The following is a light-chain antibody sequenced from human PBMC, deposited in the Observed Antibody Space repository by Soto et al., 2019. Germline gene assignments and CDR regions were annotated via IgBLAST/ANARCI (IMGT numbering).Light chain of an antibody. CDR2: DAS. J-gene: IGKJ1*01. Sequence: DILMTQSPSILSASVGDTVTITCRASQSISKWVAWYQQRAGKAPTALIFDASNSEKGVPSRFSGSGSGTEFTLIISGLQPEDFATYYCLQDYNYPWTFGQGTKVEIK. CDR3: LQDYNYPWT. V-gene: IGKV1-5*01. CDR1: QSISKW.